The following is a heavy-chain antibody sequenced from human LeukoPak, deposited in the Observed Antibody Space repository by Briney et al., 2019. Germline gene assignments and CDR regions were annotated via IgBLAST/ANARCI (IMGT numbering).Heavy chain of an antibody. J-gene: IGHJ5*02. CDR2: IIPIFGTA. D-gene: IGHD5-12*01. V-gene: IGHV1-69*13. Sequence: SVKVSCKASGGTFSSYAISWVRQAPGQGLEWMGGIIPIFGTANYAQKFQGRVTITADESTSTAYMELSSLRSEDTAVYYCARDRDSDGYGYSGYDYWFDPWGQGTLVTVSS. CDR1: GGTFSSYA. CDR3: ARDRDSDGYGYSGYDYWFDP.